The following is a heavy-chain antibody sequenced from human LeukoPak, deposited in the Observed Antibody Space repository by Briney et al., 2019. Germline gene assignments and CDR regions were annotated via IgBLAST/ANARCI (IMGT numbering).Heavy chain of an antibody. J-gene: IGHJ5*02. CDR2: IYYSGST. V-gene: IGHV4-31*03. D-gene: IGHD2-21*01. Sequence: SETLSLTCTVSGGSISSGGYYWSWIRQHPGKGLEWIGYIYYSGSTYYNPFLKSRVTISVDTSKNQFSLKLSSVTAADTAVYYCARTRLLTNWFDPWGQGTLVTVSS. CDR3: ARTRLLTNWFDP. CDR1: GGSISSGGYY.